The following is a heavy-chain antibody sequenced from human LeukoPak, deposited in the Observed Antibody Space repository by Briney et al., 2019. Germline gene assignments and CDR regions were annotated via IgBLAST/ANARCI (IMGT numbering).Heavy chain of an antibody. J-gene: IGHJ6*02. V-gene: IGHV4-61*08. CDR3: ARVESYYYGMDV. Sequence: SETLSLTCTVSGGSISSGGYYWSWIRQHPGKGLEWIGYIYYSGSTNYNPSLKSRVTISVDTSKNQFSLKLSSVTAADTAVYYCARVESYYYGMDVWGQGTTVTVSS. CDR1: GGSISSGGYY. CDR2: IYYSGST.